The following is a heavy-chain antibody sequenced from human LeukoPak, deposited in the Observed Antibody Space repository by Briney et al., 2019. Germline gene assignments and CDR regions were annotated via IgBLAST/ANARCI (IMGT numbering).Heavy chain of an antibody. D-gene: IGHD6-13*01. CDR1: GGSISSYY. Sequence: PSETLSLTCTVSGGSISSYYWSWIRQPPGKGLEWIGYIYYSGSTTYNPSLKSRVTISVDTSKNQFSLKLSSVTAADTAVYYCARGPGYSSSWYLSHYFDYWGQGTLVTVSS. CDR3: ARGPGYSSSWYLSHYFDY. V-gene: IGHV4-59*01. CDR2: IYYSGST. J-gene: IGHJ4*02.